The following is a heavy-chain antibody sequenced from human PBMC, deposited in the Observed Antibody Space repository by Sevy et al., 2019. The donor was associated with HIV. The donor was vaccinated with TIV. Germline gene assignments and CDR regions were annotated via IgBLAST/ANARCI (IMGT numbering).Heavy chain of an antibody. CDR3: ARDDHCSGGSCYSRAYYYGMDV. J-gene: IGHJ6*02. V-gene: IGHV4-4*07. CDR1: GGSISSYY. Sequence: SETLSLTCTVSGGSISSYYWSWIRQPAGMGLEWIGRIYTSGSTNYNPSLKSRVTMSVDTSKNQFSLKLSSVTAADTAVYYCARDDHCSGGSCYSRAYYYGMDVWGQGTTVTVSS. CDR2: IYTSGST. D-gene: IGHD2-15*01.